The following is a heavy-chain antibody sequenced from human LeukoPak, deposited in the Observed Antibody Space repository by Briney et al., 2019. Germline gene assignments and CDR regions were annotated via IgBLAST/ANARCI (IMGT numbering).Heavy chain of an antibody. CDR3: ARETADLGRSLDS. J-gene: IGHJ4*02. V-gene: IGHV4-4*07. CDR1: GGSISSYF. Sequence: SETLSLTCTVSGGSISSYFWSWIRQPAGKGLEWIGRIYASGITNSNPSLKSRVTMSLDTSKNQFSLNLTSVTAADTAVYFCARETADLGRSLDSWGQGTLVTVSS. D-gene: IGHD1-26*01. CDR2: IYASGIT.